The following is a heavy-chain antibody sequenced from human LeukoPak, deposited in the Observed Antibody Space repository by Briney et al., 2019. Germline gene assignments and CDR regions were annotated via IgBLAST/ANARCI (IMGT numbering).Heavy chain of an antibody. CDR2: ISYDGSNK. Sequence: GRSLRLSCAASGFTFSSYGMHWVRQAPGKGLEWVAVISYDGSNKYYADSVKGRFTISRDNSKNTLYLQMNSLRAEDTAVYYCAKRILTGHRPGDGMDVWGKGTTVTVSS. J-gene: IGHJ6*04. CDR1: GFTFSSYG. CDR3: AKRILTGHRPGDGMDV. V-gene: IGHV3-30*18. D-gene: IGHD3-9*01.